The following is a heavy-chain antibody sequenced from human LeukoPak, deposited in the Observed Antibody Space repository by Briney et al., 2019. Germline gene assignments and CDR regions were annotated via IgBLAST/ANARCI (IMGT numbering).Heavy chain of an antibody. CDR3: ARDMYGEAFDI. CDR1: GFTFSSYS. V-gene: IGHV3-48*01. Sequence: GGSLRLSCAASGFTFSSYSMNWVRQAPGKGLEWVSYISSSSSTIYYADSVKGRFTISRDNAKNSLYPQMNSLRAEDTAVYYCARDMYGEAFDIWGQGTMVTVSS. D-gene: IGHD3-10*02. J-gene: IGHJ3*02. CDR2: ISSSSSTI.